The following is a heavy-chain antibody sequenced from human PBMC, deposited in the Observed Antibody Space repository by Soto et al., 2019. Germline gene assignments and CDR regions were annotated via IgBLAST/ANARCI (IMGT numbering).Heavy chain of an antibody. CDR2: VYHTGRT. Sequence: QVHLQESGPGLVRPSETLSLTCTVSGGSFKSGSYYWSWIRQPPGKGLEWIGYVYHTGRTDYNPSLTRRVSISMDTSKNQFSLDLDSVTPADTAVYFCARDFDDFDSWGQGTLVTVS. D-gene: IGHD3-9*01. CDR3: ARDFDDFDS. J-gene: IGHJ4*02. V-gene: IGHV4-61*01. CDR1: GGSFKSGSYY.